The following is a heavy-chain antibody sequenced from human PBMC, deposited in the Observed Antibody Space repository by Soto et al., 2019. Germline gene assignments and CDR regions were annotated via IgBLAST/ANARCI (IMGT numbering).Heavy chain of an antibody. CDR3: AKDSPQGSWYEPFDY. D-gene: IGHD2-15*01. V-gene: IGHV1-46*01. CDR1: GYTFTSYY. Sequence: ASVKVSCKASGYTFTSYYMHWVRQAPGQGLEWMGIINPSGGSTSYAQKFQGRVTMTRDTSKNTLYLQMNNLRAEDTAVYYCAKDSPQGSWYEPFDYWGQGTLVTVSS. CDR2: INPSGGST. J-gene: IGHJ4*02.